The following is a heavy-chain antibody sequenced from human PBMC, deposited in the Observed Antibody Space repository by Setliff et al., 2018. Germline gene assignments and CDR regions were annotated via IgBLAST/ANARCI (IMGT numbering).Heavy chain of an antibody. Sequence: PGGSLRLSCVASGFTFSNYEMNWVRQAPGKGLEWVSYISNSGGVKYYTDSVKGRFTFSRDNAKNSLYLQMNSLRGDDAAVYYCASGLHYLPVGDSWGQGTLVTVSS. V-gene: IGHV3-48*03. CDR3: ASGLHYLPVGDS. D-gene: IGHD2-21*02. J-gene: IGHJ4*02. CDR1: GFTFSNYE. CDR2: ISNSGGVK.